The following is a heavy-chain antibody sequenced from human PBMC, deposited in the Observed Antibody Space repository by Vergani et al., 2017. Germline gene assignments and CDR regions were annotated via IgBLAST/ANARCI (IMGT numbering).Heavy chain of an antibody. Sequence: QVQLQESGPGLVKPSETLSLTCTVSGDSVISTDYHWGWIRQPPGKGLEWIGSMDYSGSTSYNPSLESRISISFETPKKQFSLRLSSGTAADTAVYYCASKRGACRAAYCHSYDFWGPGPLVGVSS. D-gene: IGHD2-15*01. J-gene: IGHJ4*02. CDR3: ASKRGACRAAYCHSYDF. V-gene: IGHV4-39*01. CDR2: MDYSGST. CDR1: GDSVISTDYH.